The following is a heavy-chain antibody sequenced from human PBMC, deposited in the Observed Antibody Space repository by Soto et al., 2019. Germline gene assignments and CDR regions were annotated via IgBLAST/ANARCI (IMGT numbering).Heavy chain of an antibody. J-gene: IGHJ4*02. CDR2: ISYDGSNK. D-gene: IGHD1-26*01. Sequence: GSLRLSCAASGFTFSSYGMHWVRQAPGKGLEWVAVISYDGSNKYYADSVKGRFTISRDNSKNTLYLQMNSLRAEDTAVYYCAKGIVGANMFSADYWGQGT. CDR3: AKGIVGANMFSADY. V-gene: IGHV3-30*18. CDR1: GFTFSSYG.